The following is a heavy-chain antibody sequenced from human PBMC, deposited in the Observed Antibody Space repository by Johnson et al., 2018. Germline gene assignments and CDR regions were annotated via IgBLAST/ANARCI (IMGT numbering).Heavy chain of an antibody. V-gene: IGHV1-69*01. Sequence: VQLVESGAEVKKPGSSVKVSCKASGGTFSSYAISWVRQAPGQGLEWMGGIIPIFGTTNYAQQFHGRVTITADDPTSPAYMELSSLRSEDTAVYYCARVEYCGDDCYFLYFQHWGQGTLVTVSS. CDR3: ARVEYCGDDCYFLYFQH. CDR2: IIPIFGTT. J-gene: IGHJ1*01. CDR1: GGTFSSYA. D-gene: IGHD2-21*02.